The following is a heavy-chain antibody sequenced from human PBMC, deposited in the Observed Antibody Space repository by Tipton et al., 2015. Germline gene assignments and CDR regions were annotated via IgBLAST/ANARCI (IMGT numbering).Heavy chain of an antibody. J-gene: IGHJ6*02. CDR2: ISGRDGST. D-gene: IGHD6-19*01. CDR3: VRDMKKWLGGHYYYYGMDV. CDR1: GFTFSSYE. V-gene: IGHV3-23*01. Sequence: GSLRLSCAASGFTFSSYEMNWVRQAPGKGLEWVAAISGRDGSTYYADSVKGRFTVSRDNANKYLHLQMNSLRAGDTAVYYCVRDMKKWLGGHYYYYGMDVWGQGTTVTVSS.